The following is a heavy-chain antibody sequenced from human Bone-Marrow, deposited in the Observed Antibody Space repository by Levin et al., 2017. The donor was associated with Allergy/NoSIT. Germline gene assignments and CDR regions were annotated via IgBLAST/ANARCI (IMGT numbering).Heavy chain of an antibody. V-gene: IGHV3-30-3*01. Sequence: PGGSLRLSCAASGFTFSSYAMHWVRQAPGKGLEWVTVISYDVSNKYYADSVKGRFTISRDNSKNTLYLQMNSLRAEDTAVYYCARTPIVATIYSNWFDPWGQGTLVTVSS. CDR1: GFTFSSYA. D-gene: IGHD5-12*01. CDR2: ISYDVSNK. J-gene: IGHJ5*02. CDR3: ARTPIVATIYSNWFDP.